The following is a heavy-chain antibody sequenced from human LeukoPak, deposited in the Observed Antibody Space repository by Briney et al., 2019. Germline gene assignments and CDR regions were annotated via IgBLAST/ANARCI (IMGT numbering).Heavy chain of an antibody. CDR1: GGSFSGYY. J-gene: IGHJ4*02. Sequence: SETLSLTCAVYGGSFSGYYWSWIRQPPGKGLEWIGEINHSGSTNYNPSLKSRVSISVDTSKNQFSLKLTSVTAADTAVYYCAGKAVAGPYFDYWGQGTLVTVSS. CDR2: INHSGST. CDR3: AGKAVAGPYFDY. V-gene: IGHV4-34*01. D-gene: IGHD6-19*01.